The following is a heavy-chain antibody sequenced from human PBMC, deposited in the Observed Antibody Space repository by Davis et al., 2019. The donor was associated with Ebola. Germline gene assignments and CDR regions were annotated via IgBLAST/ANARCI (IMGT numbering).Heavy chain of an antibody. CDR3: ARGIVNFDWLSNYYYYYGMDV. CDR2: INAGNGNT. J-gene: IGHJ6*02. V-gene: IGHV1-3*01. D-gene: IGHD3-9*01. CDR1: GYTFTSYA. Sequence: ASVKVSCKASGYTFTSYAMHWVRQAPGQRLEWMGWINAGNGNTKYSQKFQGRVTITRDTSASTAYMELSSLRSEDTAVYYCARGIVNFDWLSNYYYYYGMDVWGQGTTVTVSS.